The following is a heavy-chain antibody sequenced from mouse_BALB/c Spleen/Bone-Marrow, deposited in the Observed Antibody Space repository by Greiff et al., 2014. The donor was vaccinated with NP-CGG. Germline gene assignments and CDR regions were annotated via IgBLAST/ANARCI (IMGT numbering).Heavy chain of an antibody. CDR1: GYTFSSYW. CDR2: ILPGSGST. V-gene: IGHV1-9*01. J-gene: IGHJ1*01. CDR3: AREYGLWYFDV. D-gene: IGHD1-1*01. Sequence: QVQLQQSGAELMKPGASVKISCKATGYTFSSYWIEWVKQRPGHGLEWIGEILPGSGSTNYNEKFKGKATFTADTSSNTAYMQLSSLTSEDSAVYYCAREYGLWYFDVWGAGTTVTVSS.